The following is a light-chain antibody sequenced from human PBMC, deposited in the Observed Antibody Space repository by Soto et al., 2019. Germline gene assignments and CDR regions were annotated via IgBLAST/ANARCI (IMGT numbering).Light chain of an antibody. Sequence: QAVVTQSPSASASLGASVKLTCTLSSGHSRNAIAWHQQQPEKGPRYLMKINSDGSHIKGDEIPDRFSGSSSGAERYPTISSLQSEDEADYYCQAWVTGIGVFGGGTKLTVL. J-gene: IGLJ2*01. CDR2: INSDGSH. CDR1: SGHSRNA. V-gene: IGLV4-69*01. CDR3: QAWVTGIGV.